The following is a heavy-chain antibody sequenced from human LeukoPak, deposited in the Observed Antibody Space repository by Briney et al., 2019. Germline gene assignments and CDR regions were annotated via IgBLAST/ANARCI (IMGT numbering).Heavy chain of an antibody. V-gene: IGHV3-48*03. CDR3: ASWGEGALDN. Sequence: GGSLRLSCAASGFTFSSYEMSWVRQAPGKGLEWVSYITNSGGTTYYADSVKGRFTISRDNAKKSLYLQMNSLRVEDTGVYYCASWGEGALDNWGQGTLVTVSS. D-gene: IGHD1-26*01. CDR2: ITNSGGTT. CDR1: GFTFSSYE. J-gene: IGHJ4*02.